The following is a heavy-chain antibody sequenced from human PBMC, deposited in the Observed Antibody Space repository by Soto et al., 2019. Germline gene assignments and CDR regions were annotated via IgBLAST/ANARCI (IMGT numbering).Heavy chain of an antibody. J-gene: IGHJ6*03. D-gene: IGHD2-15*01. V-gene: IGHV4-59*01. CDR3: ARSYMRYCSGGSCYSYYYYYMDV. CDR1: GGSISSYY. Sequence: KPSETLSLTCTVSGGSISSYYWSWIRQPPGKGLEWIGYIYYSGSTNYNPSLKSRVTISVDTSKNQFSLKLSSVTAADTAVYYCARSYMRYCSGGSCYSYYYYYMDVWGKGTTVTVSS. CDR2: IYYSGST.